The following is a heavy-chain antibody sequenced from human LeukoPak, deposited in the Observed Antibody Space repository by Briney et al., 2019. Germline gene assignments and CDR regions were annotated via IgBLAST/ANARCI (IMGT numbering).Heavy chain of an antibody. D-gene: IGHD3-9*01. CDR3: ARVEDFDWFWYY. CDR2: IKQDGSEK. V-gene: IGHV3-7*01. CDR1: GFTFSSYW. J-gene: IGHJ4*02. Sequence: GGSLRLSCVASGFTFSSYWMSWVRQAPGKGLKWVANIKQDGSEKYYVDSVKGRFTISRDNAKNSLYLQMNSLRAEDTAVYYCARVEDFDWFWYYWGQGTLVTVSS.